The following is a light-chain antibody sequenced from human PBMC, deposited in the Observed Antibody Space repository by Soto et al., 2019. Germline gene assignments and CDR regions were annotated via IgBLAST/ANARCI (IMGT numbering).Light chain of an antibody. J-gene: IGKJ2*01. Sequence: EIVLTQSSDPLSLSPGERATLSCRASQSVGTYLVWYQQKPGQAPRLLLYGASNRATGIPARFSGSGSGTDFTLTSSSLEPEDFADYYCQQRSNGFGQGTKLEIK. CDR3: QQRSNG. CDR1: QSVGTY. CDR2: GAS. V-gene: IGKV3-11*01.